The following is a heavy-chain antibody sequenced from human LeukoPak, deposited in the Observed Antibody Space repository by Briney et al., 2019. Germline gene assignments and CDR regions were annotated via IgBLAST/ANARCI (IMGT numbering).Heavy chain of an antibody. CDR3: ARGYSSSWYFNWFDP. CDR1: GYSISSGYF. D-gene: IGHD6-13*01. J-gene: IGHJ5*02. V-gene: IGHV4-38-2*02. Sequence: SEPLSLTCTVSGYSISSGYFWGWIRQPPGKGLEWIGSIYHSGTTYYNPSLKSRVTISVDTSKNQFSLKLTSVTAADTAVYYCARGYSSSWYFNWFDPWGQGTLVTVSS. CDR2: IYHSGTT.